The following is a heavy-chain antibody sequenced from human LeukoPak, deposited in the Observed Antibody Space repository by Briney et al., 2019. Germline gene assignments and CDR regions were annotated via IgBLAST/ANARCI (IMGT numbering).Heavy chain of an antibody. CDR3: ATPMYYYDSSGYPYAFDI. CDR1: AFTFSTYG. CDR2: ILSDGSNK. Sequence: GGSLRLSCAASAFTFSTYGMHWVRQAPGKGPEWVAVILSDGSNKYYADSVKGRFTISRDNSKNTLYLEMNSLRAEDTAVYYCATPMYYYDSSGYPYAFDIWGQGTMVTVSS. J-gene: IGHJ3*02. V-gene: IGHV3-30*03. D-gene: IGHD3-22*01.